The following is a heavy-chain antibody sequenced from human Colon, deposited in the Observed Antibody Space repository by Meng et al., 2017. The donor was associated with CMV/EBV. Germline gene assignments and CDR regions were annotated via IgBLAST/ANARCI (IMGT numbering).Heavy chain of an antibody. CDR2: MWNPGSNI. D-gene: IGHD3-10*01. Sequence: GESLKISCTASGIMFDNYGMHWLRQAPGKGLEWVAFMWNPGSNIYNGDIVKGRFIVSRDNSKNTVFLQMSGLRVEDTAVYYCVGHEGGPREGVRMVWGQGTLVTVSS. CDR3: VGHEGGPREGVRMV. J-gene: IGHJ4*02. CDR1: GIMFDNYG. V-gene: IGHV3-33*03.